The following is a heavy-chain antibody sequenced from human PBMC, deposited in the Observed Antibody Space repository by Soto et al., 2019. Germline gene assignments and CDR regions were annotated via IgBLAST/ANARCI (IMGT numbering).Heavy chain of an antibody. D-gene: IGHD3-10*01. CDR1: GFTFSSYG. J-gene: IGHJ5*02. Sequence: GGSLRLSCAASGFTFSSYGMHWVRQAPGKGLEWVAVIWYDGSNKHYADSVKGRFTISRDNSKNTLYLQMNSLRAEDTAVYYCARSQAFTMVRGVIRSNWFDPWGQGTLVTVSS. CDR2: IWYDGSNK. V-gene: IGHV3-33*01. CDR3: ARSQAFTMVRGVIRSNWFDP.